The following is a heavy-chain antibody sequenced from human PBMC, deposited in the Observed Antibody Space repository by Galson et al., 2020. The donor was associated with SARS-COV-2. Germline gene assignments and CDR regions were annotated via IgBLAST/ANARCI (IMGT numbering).Heavy chain of an antibody. CDR2: TTRRSTYT. CDR3: ARDPYGHSGYYGFYYNMDV. CDR1: GFSIGTYA. D-gene: IGHD5-12*01. J-gene: IGHJ6*03. Sequence: GGSLRLSCAATGFSIGTYAMHWVRQAPGKGLECVPSTTRRSTYTYYADSVKGRFTTSRDNAKNSLYLQMNSLRADDMAVYYCARDPYGHSGYYGFYYNMDVWGKGTTVTVS. V-gene: IGHV3-21*01.